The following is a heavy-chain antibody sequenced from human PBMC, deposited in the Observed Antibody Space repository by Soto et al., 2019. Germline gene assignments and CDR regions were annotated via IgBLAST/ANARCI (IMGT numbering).Heavy chain of an antibody. CDR1: GGSISSGGYS. V-gene: IGHV4-30-2*01. J-gene: IGHJ4*02. D-gene: IGHD1-1*01. Sequence: QLQLQESGSGLVKPSQTLSLTCAVSGGSISSGGYSWSWIRQPPGKGLEWIGYIYHSVSTYCNPSLTSRVTSSVDRSKNQFSLKLSSVTAADTAVYYCARVGPLEPYNFDYWGQGTLVTVSS. CDR2: IYHSVST. CDR3: ARVGPLEPYNFDY.